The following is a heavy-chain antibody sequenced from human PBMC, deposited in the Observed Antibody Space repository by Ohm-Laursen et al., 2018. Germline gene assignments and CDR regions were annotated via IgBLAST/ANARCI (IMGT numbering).Heavy chain of an antibody. CDR1: AFSLTASN. J-gene: IGHJ4*02. CDR3: AKDLGGDY. CDR2: ISSSSSYI. V-gene: IGHV3-21*04. Sequence: SLRLSCAASAFSLTASNMNWVRQAPGKGLEWVSSISSSSSYIYYADSVKGRFTISRDNSKNTLYLQMNSLRAEDTAVYYCAKDLGGDYWGQGTLVTVSS. D-gene: IGHD3-16*01.